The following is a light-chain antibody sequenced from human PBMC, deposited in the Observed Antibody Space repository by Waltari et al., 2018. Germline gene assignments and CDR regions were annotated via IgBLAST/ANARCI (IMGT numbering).Light chain of an antibody. CDR1: QGVSNY. V-gene: IGKV3-11*01. CDR2: SAS. CDR3: QQRSNWPRT. J-gene: IGKJ1*01. Sequence: EIVLTQSPDPLSFHPGGRATPSCRASQGVSNYLAWYQQKPGQAPRLLIYSASYRATGVPARFSGSGSGTDFTLTISSLEPEDFAVYYCQQRSNWPRTFGQGTKVEIK.